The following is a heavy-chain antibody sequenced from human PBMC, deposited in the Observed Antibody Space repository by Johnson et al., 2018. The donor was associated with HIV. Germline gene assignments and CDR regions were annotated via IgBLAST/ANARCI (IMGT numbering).Heavy chain of an antibody. CDR2: IKQDGSEK. CDR1: SSYW. V-gene: IGHV3-7*05. J-gene: IGHJ3*02. Sequence: SSYWMSWVRQAPGKGLEWVANIKQDGSEKYYVDSVKGRFTISRDNAKNSLYLQMNSLKTEDTAVYYCARSVPNDAFDIWGQGTMVTVSS. CDR3: ARSVPNDAFDI.